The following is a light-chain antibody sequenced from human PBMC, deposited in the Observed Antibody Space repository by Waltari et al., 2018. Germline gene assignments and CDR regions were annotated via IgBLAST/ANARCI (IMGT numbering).Light chain of an antibody. CDR1: QSINSW. J-gene: IGKJ1*01. CDR3: HQYKTYAWT. V-gene: IGKV1-5*03. Sequence: DIQMTQSPSTLSASVGDRVTITCRASQSINSWLAWYQHKPGEAPKLLIYKASSLEIGVPSRFSGSGSGTEFTLTISSLQPDDFASYYCHQYKTYAWTFGQGTKVEIK. CDR2: KAS.